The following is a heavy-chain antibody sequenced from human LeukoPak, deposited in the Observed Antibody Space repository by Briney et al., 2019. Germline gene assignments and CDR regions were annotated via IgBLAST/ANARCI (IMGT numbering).Heavy chain of an antibody. V-gene: IGHV4-59*01. CDR3: ASGKVGHDAFDI. D-gene: IGHD1-26*01. Sequence: PSETLSLTCTVSGGSISSYYWSWIRQPPGKGLEWIGYIYYSGISSYNPSLKSRLTISVDTSKNQFSLKLSSVTAADTAVYYCASGKVGHDAFDIWGQGTMVTVSS. CDR1: GGSISSYY. CDR2: IYYSGIS. J-gene: IGHJ3*02.